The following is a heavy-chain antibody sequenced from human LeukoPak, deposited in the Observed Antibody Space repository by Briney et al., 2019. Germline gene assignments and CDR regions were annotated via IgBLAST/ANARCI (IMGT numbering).Heavy chain of an antibody. D-gene: IGHD3-22*01. V-gene: IGHV3-20*01. CDR2: INWNGGST. CDR3: ARGHTYYYDSSIDY. CDR1: GFTFDDYG. Sequence: GALRLSCAASGFTFDDYGMSWVRQAPGKGLEWVSGINWNGGSTGYADSVKGRFTISRDNAKNSLYLQMNSLRAEDTALYHCARGHTYYYDSSIDYWGQGTLVTVSS. J-gene: IGHJ4*02.